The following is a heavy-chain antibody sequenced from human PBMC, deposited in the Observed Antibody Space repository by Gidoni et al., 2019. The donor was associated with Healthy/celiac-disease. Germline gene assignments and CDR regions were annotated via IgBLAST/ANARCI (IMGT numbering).Heavy chain of an antibody. CDR3: SRGQQWASDY. Sequence: GGTFSSNAIVWLRQAPGQGLVWMSGIIPILGTADYAQKFLGRVTITADDSTCTAYMELSSLRSEVSAVDYWSRGQQWASDYWGQGTLVTVSS. CDR1: GGTFSSNA. V-gene: IGHV1-69*01. D-gene: IGHD6-19*01. J-gene: IGHJ4*02. CDR2: IIPILGTA.